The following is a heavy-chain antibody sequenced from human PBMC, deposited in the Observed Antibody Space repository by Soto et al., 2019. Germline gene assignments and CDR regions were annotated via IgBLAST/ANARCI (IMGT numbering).Heavy chain of an antibody. CDR3: AKCDIVVPPAYYMDF. J-gene: IGHJ6*03. CDR1: GFTFSSYA. CDR2: VSGSGGAT. Sequence: EVQLLESGGGLVQPGGSLRLSCVASGFTFSSYAMSWVRQAPGMGLEWVSLVSGSGGATYYADSVKGRFTISKDNFKNTVYLQMNSLGAEDTAIYYCAKCDIVVPPAYYMDFWGKGTTVIVS. V-gene: IGHV3-23*01. D-gene: IGHD2-15*01.